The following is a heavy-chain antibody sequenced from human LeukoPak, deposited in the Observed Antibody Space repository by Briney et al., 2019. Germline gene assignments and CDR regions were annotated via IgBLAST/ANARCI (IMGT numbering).Heavy chain of an antibody. Sequence: ASVKVSCKASGYTFTGYYMHWVRQAPGQGLEWMGWINPNSGGTNYAQKFQGSVTMTRDTSISTAYMELSRLRSDDTAVYYCARAKRITMIVVVQGAHNWFDPWGQGTLVTVSS. V-gene: IGHV1-2*02. D-gene: IGHD3-22*01. J-gene: IGHJ5*02. CDR1: GYTFTGYY. CDR2: INPNSGGT. CDR3: ARAKRITMIVVVQGAHNWFDP.